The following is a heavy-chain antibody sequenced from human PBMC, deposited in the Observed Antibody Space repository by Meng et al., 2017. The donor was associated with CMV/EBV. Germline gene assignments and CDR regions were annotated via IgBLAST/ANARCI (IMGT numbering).Heavy chain of an antibody. D-gene: IGHD3-22*01. CDR2: INHSGST. CDR3: ARSLFDSNDPFDY. V-gene: IGHV4-34*01. J-gene: IGHJ4*02. Sequence: SETLSLTCAVYGGSFSGYYWSWIRQPPGKGLEWIGEINHSGSTNYNPSLKSRVTISVDTSKIQFSLKLSSVTADDTAVYYCARSLFDSNDPFDYWGQGTVVTVSS. CDR1: GGSFSGYY.